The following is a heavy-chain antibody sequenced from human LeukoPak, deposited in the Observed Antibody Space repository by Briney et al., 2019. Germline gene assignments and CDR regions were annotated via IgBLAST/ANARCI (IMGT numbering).Heavy chain of an antibody. Sequence: GGSLRLSCAASGFTFSSYWMNWARQAPGKGLEWVASINHNGNVNYYMDSVKRRFTIPRDDAKNSLYLQMSNLRAEDTAVYFCARGGGLDVWGQGATVTVSS. V-gene: IGHV3-7*03. CDR2: INHNGNVN. CDR1: GFTFSSYW. CDR3: ARGGGLDV. J-gene: IGHJ6*02. D-gene: IGHD3-16*01.